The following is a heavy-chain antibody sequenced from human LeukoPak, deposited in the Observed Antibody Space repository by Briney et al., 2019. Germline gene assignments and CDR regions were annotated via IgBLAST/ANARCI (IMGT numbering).Heavy chain of an antibody. CDR1: GGSISSGSYY. CDR2: IYTSGST. J-gene: IGHJ3*02. Sequence: PSQTLSLTCTVSGGSISSGSYYWSWIRQPAGKGLEWIGRIYTSGSTNYNPSLKSRVTISVDTSKNQFSLKLSSETAADTAVYYCARSPRITIFGVVNSHAFDIWGQGTMVTVSS. CDR3: ARSPRITIFGVVNSHAFDI. D-gene: IGHD3-3*01. V-gene: IGHV4-61*02.